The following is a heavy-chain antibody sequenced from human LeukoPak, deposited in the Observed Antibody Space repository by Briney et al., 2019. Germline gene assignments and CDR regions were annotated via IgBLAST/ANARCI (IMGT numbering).Heavy chain of an antibody. CDR2: ITDSGDST. CDR3: AKVVEELLRWFDP. D-gene: IGHD1-26*01. Sequence: GGSLRLSCAASGFTFSSYTMSWVRQAPGKGLEWVSVITDSGDSTYYADSVRGRFTISRDNSKNTLYLQMNSLRAEDTAIYYCAKVVEELLRWFDPWGQGILVTVSS. CDR1: GFTFSSYT. J-gene: IGHJ5*02. V-gene: IGHV3-23*01.